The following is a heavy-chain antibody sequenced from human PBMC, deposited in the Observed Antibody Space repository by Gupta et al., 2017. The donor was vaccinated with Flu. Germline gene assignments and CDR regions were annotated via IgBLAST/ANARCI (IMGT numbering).Heavy chain of an antibody. Sequence: QVQLQQWGAGLLKPSDALSLPCAGYGGSFSGYYWSWIRQSPRKGLEWIGEINHSGDTNYNPSLKSRLTISLDTSKNQFSLKLSSVTAADTAVYYCARGRRGMDVWGQGTTVTVSS. J-gene: IGHJ6*02. CDR1: GGSFSGYY. V-gene: IGHV4-34*01. CDR2: INHSGDT. CDR3: ARGRRGMDV.